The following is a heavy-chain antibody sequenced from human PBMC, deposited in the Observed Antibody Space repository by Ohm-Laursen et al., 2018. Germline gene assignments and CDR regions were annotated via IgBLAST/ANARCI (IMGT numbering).Heavy chain of an antibody. CDR1: GYSISSNNW. Sequence: SDTLSLTCAVSGYSISSNNWWVWIRQPPGKGLEWIGYIYHSGSSHYNPSLKSRVTMSLDTSNNQFSLKLSSVTAVDTAVYYCAGGSSSGWYDYWGQGTLVTVSS. V-gene: IGHV4-28*03. CDR2: IYHSGSS. CDR3: AGGSSSGWYDY. D-gene: IGHD6-19*01. J-gene: IGHJ4*02.